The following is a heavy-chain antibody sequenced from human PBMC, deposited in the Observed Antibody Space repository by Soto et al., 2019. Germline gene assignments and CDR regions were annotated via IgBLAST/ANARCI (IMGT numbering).Heavy chain of an antibody. CDR2: ITVDNGNT. J-gene: IGHJ6*02. Sequence: AASVKVSCKASGYSFTRYGFSWVRQAPGQGREWIGWITVDNGNTKHTERVTEKLQGRVVMTKDTSTSTAYLELRSLTSDDTAVYYCARDLAWVCHGNGCYTNESNYGMDVWGQGTTVTVSS. V-gene: IGHV1-18*01. CDR3: ARDLAWVCHGNGCYTNESNYGMDV. D-gene: IGHD2-2*02. CDR1: GYSFTRYG.